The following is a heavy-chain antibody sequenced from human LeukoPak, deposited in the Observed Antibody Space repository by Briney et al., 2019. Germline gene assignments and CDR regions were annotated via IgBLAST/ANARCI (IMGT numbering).Heavy chain of an antibody. Sequence: GGSLRLSCAASGFTFSSHAMHWVRQAPGKGLEWVAVISYDGSNKYYADSVKGRFTISRDNSKNTLYLQMNSLRAEDTAVYYCARDRQYYDYVWGRYYFDYWGQGTLVTVSS. D-gene: IGHD3-16*01. V-gene: IGHV3-30-3*01. CDR1: GFTFSSHA. CDR2: ISYDGSNK. CDR3: ARDRQYYDYVWGRYYFDY. J-gene: IGHJ4*02.